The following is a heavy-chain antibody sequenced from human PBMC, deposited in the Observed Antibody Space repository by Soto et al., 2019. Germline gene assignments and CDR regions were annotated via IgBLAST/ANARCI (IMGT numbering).Heavy chain of an antibody. J-gene: IGHJ4*02. CDR1: GYAFNTYG. Sequence: QVQLMQSGAELTKPGASVKVSCETSGYAFNTYGLSWVRQAPGQGLEWMGWIVADSGNTIYAQKFQGRVTMYRDTSTNTAYMELRSLTSDDSALYYCAREAGYGSGSRRFDFWGQGTLVSVSS. V-gene: IGHV1-18*01. D-gene: IGHD3-10*01. CDR3: AREAGYGSGSRRFDF. CDR2: IVADSGNT.